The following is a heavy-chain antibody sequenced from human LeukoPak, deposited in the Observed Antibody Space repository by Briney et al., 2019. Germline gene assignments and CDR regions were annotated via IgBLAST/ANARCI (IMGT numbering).Heavy chain of an antibody. CDR1: GFTFSSYA. Sequence: GSLRLSCAASGFTFSSYAMSWVRQAPGKGLEWVSAISGSGGSTYYADSVKGRFTISRDNSKNTLYLQMNGLRAEDTAIYYCARAVYTGGYGGFYFDYWGQGTLVTVSS. V-gene: IGHV3-23*01. D-gene: IGHD1-26*01. CDR3: ARAVYTGGYGGFYFDY. CDR2: ISGSGGST. J-gene: IGHJ4*02.